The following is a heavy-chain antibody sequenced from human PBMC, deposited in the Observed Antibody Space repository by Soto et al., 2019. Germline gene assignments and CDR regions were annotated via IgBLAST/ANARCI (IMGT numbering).Heavy chain of an antibody. D-gene: IGHD6-13*01. J-gene: IGHJ4*02. V-gene: IGHV2-5*02. Sequence: GSGPTLVNPTQTLTLTCTFSGFSLSTSGVGVGWIRQPPGKALEWLALIYWDDDKRYSPSLKSRLTITKDTSKNQVVLTMTNMDPVDTATYYCAHRSKGELIAAAGGQAGYYFDYWGQGTLVTVSS. CDR2: IYWDDDK. CDR1: GFSLSTSGVG. CDR3: AHRSKGELIAAAGGQAGYYFDY.